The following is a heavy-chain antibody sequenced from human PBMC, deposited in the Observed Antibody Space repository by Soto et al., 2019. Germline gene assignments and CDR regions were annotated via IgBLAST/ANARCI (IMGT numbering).Heavy chain of an antibody. D-gene: IGHD1-26*01. CDR2: INPSGGST. CDR1: GYTFTNYY. CDR3: ARGGQWDFLSDY. Sequence: ASVKVSCKASGYTFTNYYMYWVRQAPGQGLEWMGIINPSGGSTSYAQKFQGRVTMTRDTSTSTAHMELRSLRSDDTAVYFCARGGQWDFLSDYWGQGTLVTVSS. J-gene: IGHJ4*02. V-gene: IGHV1-46*01.